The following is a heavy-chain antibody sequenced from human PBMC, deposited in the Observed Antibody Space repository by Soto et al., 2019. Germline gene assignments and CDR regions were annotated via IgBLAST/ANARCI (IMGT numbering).Heavy chain of an antibody. CDR1: GFTFSSYA. D-gene: IGHD2-8*01. Sequence: GGSLRLSCAASGFTFSSYAMSWVRQAPGKGLEWVSDISGSGGNTNYAASVKGRFTISRDNSKNTLYLQMNSLRAADTAVYYCAKEPIMGDAFDIWGQGTMVTVSS. CDR3: AKEPIMGDAFDI. V-gene: IGHV3-23*01. CDR2: ISGSGGNT. J-gene: IGHJ3*02.